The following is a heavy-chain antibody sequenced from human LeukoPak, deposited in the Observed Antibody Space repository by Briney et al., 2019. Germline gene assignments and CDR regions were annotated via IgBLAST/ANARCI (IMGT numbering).Heavy chain of an antibody. Sequence: MSSETLSLTCTVSGGSISSGSYYWSWIRQPAGKGLEWIGRIYTSGSTNYNPSLKSRVTISVDTSKNQFSLKLSSVTAADTAVYYCARENSSGWYYYYYYYMDVWGKGTTVTISS. CDR3: ARENSSGWYYYYYYYMDV. D-gene: IGHD6-19*01. CDR1: GGSISSGSYY. J-gene: IGHJ6*03. CDR2: IYTSGST. V-gene: IGHV4-61*02.